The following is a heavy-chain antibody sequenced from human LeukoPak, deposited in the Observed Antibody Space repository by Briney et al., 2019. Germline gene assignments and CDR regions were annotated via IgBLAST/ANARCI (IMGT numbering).Heavy chain of an antibody. V-gene: IGHV4-59*01. CDR1: GGSISSYY. J-gene: IGHJ4*02. CDR3: ARGVYIAAAQYGY. Sequence: SETLSLTSTVSGGSISSYYWSWIRQPPGKGLEWIGYIYYSGTTNYNPSLKSRVTISVDTSKNQFSLKLSSVAAADTAVYYCARGVYIAAAQYGYWGQGTLVTVSS. CDR2: IYYSGTT. D-gene: IGHD6-13*01.